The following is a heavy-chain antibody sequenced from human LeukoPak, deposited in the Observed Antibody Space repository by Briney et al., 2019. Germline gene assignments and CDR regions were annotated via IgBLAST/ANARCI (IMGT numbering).Heavy chain of an antibody. D-gene: IGHD3-3*01. CDR2: IYSSGNT. J-gene: IGHJ4*02. CDR1: GGSINNHY. V-gene: IGHV4-4*07. CDR3: ARSGGSSSYTAFDY. Sequence: PSETLSLTCTVSGGSINNHYWSWIRQPAGKGLEWIGRIYSSGNTNYNPSLKSRVTMSVDTSNNHFSLKLTSVTAADTAVYYCARSGGSSSYTAFDYWGQGTLVTVSS.